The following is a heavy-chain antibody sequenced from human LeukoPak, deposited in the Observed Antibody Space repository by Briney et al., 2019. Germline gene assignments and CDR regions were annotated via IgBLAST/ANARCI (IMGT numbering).Heavy chain of an antibody. J-gene: IGHJ3*02. Sequence: ASVRVSCKASGGTFSSYAISWVRQAPGQGLEWMGGIIPIFGSANYAQKFQGRVTITADESTSTAYMELSSLRSEDTAVYYCARYLGGYDILTGYPGLSDAFDIWGQGTMVTVSS. V-gene: IGHV1-69*13. CDR3: ARYLGGYDILTGYPGLSDAFDI. D-gene: IGHD3-9*01. CDR1: GGTFSSYA. CDR2: IIPIFGSA.